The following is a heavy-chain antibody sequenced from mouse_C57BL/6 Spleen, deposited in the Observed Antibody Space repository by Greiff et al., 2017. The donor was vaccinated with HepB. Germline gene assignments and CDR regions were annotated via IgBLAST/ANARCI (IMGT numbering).Heavy chain of an antibody. CDR1: GFSLTSYG. Sequence: QVQLQQSGPGLVQPSQSLSITCTVSGFSLTSYGVHWVRQSPGKGLEWLGVIWSGGSTDYNAAFISRLSISKDNSKSQVFFKMNSLQADDTAIYYCAREEDYDVFAYWGQGTLVTVSA. CDR3: AREEDYDVFAY. J-gene: IGHJ3*01. V-gene: IGHV2-2*01. CDR2: IWSGGST. D-gene: IGHD2-4*01.